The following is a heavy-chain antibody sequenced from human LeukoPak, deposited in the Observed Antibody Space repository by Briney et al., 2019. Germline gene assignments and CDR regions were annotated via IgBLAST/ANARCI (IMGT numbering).Heavy chain of an antibody. CDR1: GGSFSGYY. D-gene: IGHD3-22*01. J-gene: IGHJ4*02. Sequence: SETLSLTCAVYGGSFSGYYWSWIRQPPGKGLEWIGEINHSGSTNYNPSLKSRVTISVDTSKNQFSLKLSSVTAADTAVYYCARRRYYYDSSGYYYWGQGTLVTVSS. V-gene: IGHV4-34*01. CDR2: INHSGST. CDR3: ARRRYYYDSSGYYY.